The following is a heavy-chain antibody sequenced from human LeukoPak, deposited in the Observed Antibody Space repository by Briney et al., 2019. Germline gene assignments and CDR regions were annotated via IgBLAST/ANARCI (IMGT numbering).Heavy chain of an antibody. CDR2: FSGSGDRT. D-gene: IGHD2-2*03. CDR3: AIPTCSGSGYCSTSDPFHT. Sequence: GGALGLSCAASGFTFDKYGIGWVRQGPGKGLEWVSGFSGSGDRTYYADSVKGQFTISRDNFKNTRFLQLNSLGVEDTATYYCAIPTCSGSGYCSTSDPFHTWGQGTMVTVSS. J-gene: IGHJ3*02. CDR1: GFTFDKYG. V-gene: IGHV3-23*01.